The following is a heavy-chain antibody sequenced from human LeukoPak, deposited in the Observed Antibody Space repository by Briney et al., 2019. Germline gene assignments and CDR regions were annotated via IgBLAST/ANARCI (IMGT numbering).Heavy chain of an antibody. CDR1: GGSISSYY. CDR2: MYYSGST. D-gene: IGHD2-15*01. Sequence: SETLSLTCTVSGGSISSYYWSWIRQPPGKGLEWIGYMYYSGSTKYNPSLKSRVTISVDTSKNQFSLKLSSVTAADTAVCYCAGSVGGGGYFDYWVQGTLVTVSS. J-gene: IGHJ4*02. CDR3: AGSVGGGGYFDY. V-gene: IGHV4-59*01.